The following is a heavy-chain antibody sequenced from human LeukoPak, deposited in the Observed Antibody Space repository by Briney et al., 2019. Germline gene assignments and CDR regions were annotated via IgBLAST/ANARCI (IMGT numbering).Heavy chain of an antibody. CDR3: ATHDSSAYYFYDY. CDR1: GFTFDDYA. CDR2: ISWNSGSI. J-gene: IGHJ4*02. Sequence: GGSLRLSCAASGFTFDDYAMHWVRQAPGKGLEWVSGISWNSGSIGYADSVKGRFTISRDNSKNTLYLQMNSLRAEDTAVYYCATHDSSAYYFYDYWGQGTLVTVSS. V-gene: IGHV3-9*01. D-gene: IGHD3-22*01.